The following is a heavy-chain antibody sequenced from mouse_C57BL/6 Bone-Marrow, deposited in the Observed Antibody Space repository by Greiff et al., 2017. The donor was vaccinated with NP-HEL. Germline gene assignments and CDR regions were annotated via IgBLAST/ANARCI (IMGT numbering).Heavy chain of an antibody. Sequence: QVQLKESGSELRSPGSSVKLSCKDFDSEVFPIAYMSWVRQKPGHGFEWIGGILPSIGRTIYGEKFEDKATLDADTLSNTAYLELNSLTSEDSAIYYCAREGYYYGRGTWYFDVWGTGTTVTVSS. V-gene: IGHV15-2*01. J-gene: IGHJ1*03. CDR3: AREGYYYGRGTWYFDV. CDR2: ILPSIGRT. CDR1: DSEVFPIAY. D-gene: IGHD1-1*01.